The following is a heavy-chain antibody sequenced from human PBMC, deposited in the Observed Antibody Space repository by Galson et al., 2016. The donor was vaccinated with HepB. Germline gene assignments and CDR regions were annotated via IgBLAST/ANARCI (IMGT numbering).Heavy chain of an antibody. J-gene: IGHJ6*02. CDR3: ARDPMATRYYYYGMDV. Sequence: SLRLSCAASGFTVSNNYMSWVRQAPGKGLEWVSVIYSGGSTYYADSVKGRFTISRDNSKNTLYLQMNSLRAGDTAVYYCARDPMATRYYYYGMDVWGQGTTVTVSS. CDR1: GFTVSNNY. CDR2: IYSGGST. V-gene: IGHV3-53*01. D-gene: IGHD5-24*01.